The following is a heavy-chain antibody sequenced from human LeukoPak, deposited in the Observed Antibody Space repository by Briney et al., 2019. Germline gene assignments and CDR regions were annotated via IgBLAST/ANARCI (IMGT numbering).Heavy chain of an antibody. D-gene: IGHD4-17*01. CDR1: GYNFTNYW. V-gene: IGHV5-51*01. Sequence: PGESLKISCKISGYNFTNYWIGWVRQMPGKALEWMGIIWPPDSATRYSPSFDGHVTISVDKSISTAFLQWSSLKASDTSIYYCARHSSAVTLSDTLHIWGQGTLVTVSS. J-gene: IGHJ3*02. CDR2: IWPPDSAT. CDR3: ARHSSAVTLSDTLHI.